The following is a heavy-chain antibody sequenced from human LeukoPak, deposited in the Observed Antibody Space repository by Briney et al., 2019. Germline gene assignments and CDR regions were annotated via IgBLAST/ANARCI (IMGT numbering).Heavy chain of an antibody. CDR2: ISNIGST. Sequence: SETLSLTCTVSGASISSYFWTWIRQSPGKGLEWIGYISNIGSTNYNPSLKSRVTISGDASKNQFSLKLSSVTAADTAVYYCARPTCSGGSCYSTWFDPWGQGTLVTVSS. CDR3: ARPTCSGGSCYSTWFDP. D-gene: IGHD2-15*01. J-gene: IGHJ5*02. CDR1: GASISSYF. V-gene: IGHV4-59*12.